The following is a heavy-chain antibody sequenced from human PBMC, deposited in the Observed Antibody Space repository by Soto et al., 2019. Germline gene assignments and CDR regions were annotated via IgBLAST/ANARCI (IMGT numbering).Heavy chain of an antibody. CDR1: GYTFTSYD. D-gene: IGHD3-16*02. V-gene: IGHV1-8*01. Sequence: ASVKVSCKASGYTFTSYDINWVRQATGQGLEWMGWINPNTGYTDYAQKFQGRVTMTGNTSITTAYMELSSLRSEDTAVYYCVRGRVMITFGVVIVIDYWGQGSQVTVSS. CDR2: INPNTGYT. CDR3: VRGRVMITFGVVIVIDY. J-gene: IGHJ4*02.